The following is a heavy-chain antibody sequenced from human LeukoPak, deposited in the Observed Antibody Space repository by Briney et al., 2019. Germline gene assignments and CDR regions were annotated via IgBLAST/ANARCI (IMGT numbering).Heavy chain of an antibody. CDR1: GFTFSSYA. D-gene: IGHD3-10*01. CDR2: ISGSGGST. J-gene: IGHJ4*02. CDR3: AKDRDDGSGTDYFDY. Sequence: PGGSLRLSCAASGFTFSSYAMSSVRQAPGKGLEWVSAISGSGGSTYYADSVKGRFTISRDNSKNTLYLQMNSLRAEDTAVYYCAKDRDDGSGTDYFDYWGQGTLVTVSS. V-gene: IGHV3-23*01.